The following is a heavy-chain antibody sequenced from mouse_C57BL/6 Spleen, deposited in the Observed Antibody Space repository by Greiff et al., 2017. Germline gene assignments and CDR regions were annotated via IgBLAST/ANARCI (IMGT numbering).Heavy chain of an antibody. Sequence: EVHLVESGGGLVKPGGSLKLSCAASGFTFSSYTMSWVRQTPEKRLEWVATISGGGGNTYYPDSVKGRFTISRDNAKNTLYLQMSSLRSEDTALYYCATKGYSSYEAWFAYWGQGTLVTVSA. CDR1: GFTFSSYT. J-gene: IGHJ3*01. V-gene: IGHV5-9*01. CDR2: ISGGGGNT. D-gene: IGHD1-1*01. CDR3: ATKGYSSYEAWFAY.